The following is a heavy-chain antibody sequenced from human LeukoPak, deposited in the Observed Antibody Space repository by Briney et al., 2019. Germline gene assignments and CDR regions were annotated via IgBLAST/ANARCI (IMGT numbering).Heavy chain of an antibody. Sequence: PGRSLRLSCAASVFTFSSYSMNWVRQAPGEGLEWVSSITSSSSYIYYVDSVKGRFTISRDNAKNPLYLQMNSLRARARAVYYCARISGSPPDYWGQGTLVTVSS. CDR2: ITSSSSYI. CDR3: ARISGSPPDY. D-gene: IGHD6-25*01. V-gene: IGHV3-21*01. J-gene: IGHJ4*02. CDR1: VFTFSSYS.